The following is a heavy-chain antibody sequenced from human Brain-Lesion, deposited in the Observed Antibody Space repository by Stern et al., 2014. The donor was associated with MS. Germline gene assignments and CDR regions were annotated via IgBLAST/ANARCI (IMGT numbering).Heavy chain of an antibody. CDR3: ATYYYDSTGYNDF. V-gene: IGHV1-2*04. CDR1: GYTFTGYY. D-gene: IGHD3-22*01. CDR2: INPKSGGT. J-gene: IGHJ4*02. Sequence: VQLVQSGAEVKKPGASVKVSCKASGYTFTGYYMHWVRQAPGQGLEWMGWINPKSGGTNYAQKFQGWVTMTRDTSINTAYMELSRLRSDDTGVYYCATYYYDSTGYNDFWGQGTLVTVSS.